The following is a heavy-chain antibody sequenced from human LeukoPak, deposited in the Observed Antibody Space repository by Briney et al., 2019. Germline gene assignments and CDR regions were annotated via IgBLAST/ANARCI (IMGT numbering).Heavy chain of an antibody. CDR1: GGSISRGSYY. CDR3: ARGGWARTFGESLYYYYYYMDV. V-gene: IGHV4-61*01. J-gene: IGHJ6*03. CDR2: IYYSGST. D-gene: IGHD3-10*01. Sequence: PSQTLSLTCTVSGGSISRGSYYWSWIRQPPGKGLEWIGYIYYSGSTNYNPSLKSRVTISVDTSKNQFSLKLSSVTAADTAVYYCARGGWARTFGESLYYYYYYMDVWGKGTTVTVSS.